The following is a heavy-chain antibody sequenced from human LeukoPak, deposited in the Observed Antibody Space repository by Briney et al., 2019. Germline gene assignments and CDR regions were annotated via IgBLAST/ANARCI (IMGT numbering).Heavy chain of an antibody. CDR2: TYYRSKWYN. D-gene: IGHD1-26*01. Sequence: SQTLSLTCAISGDTVSSNSAGWKWIRQSPSRGLEWRGRTYYRSKWYNDYPASVKSRISIHPDTSKNHFYLQLNSVTPEDTAVYYCARDLESGSYEHYFDYGGQGTLVTVSS. CDR1: GDTVSSNSAG. CDR3: ARDLESGSYEHYFDY. V-gene: IGHV6-1*01. J-gene: IGHJ4*02.